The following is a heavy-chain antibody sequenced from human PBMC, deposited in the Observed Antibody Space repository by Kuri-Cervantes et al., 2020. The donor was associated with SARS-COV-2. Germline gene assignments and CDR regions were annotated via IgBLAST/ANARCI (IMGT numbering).Heavy chain of an antibody. D-gene: IGHD6-19*01. Sequence: AGSLRLTCEASGCIFSDYAIYWVRQAPGKGLEWVVIISYDGRNTKFADSLKGRVTISRDSSKNVVYLQMNSVRIEDTAEYFCARDPWSADISGWKSPFDYWGQGTLVTVSS. V-gene: IGHV3-30*14. J-gene: IGHJ4*02. CDR1: GCIFSDYA. CDR3: ARDPWSADISGWKSPFDY. CDR2: ISYDGRNT.